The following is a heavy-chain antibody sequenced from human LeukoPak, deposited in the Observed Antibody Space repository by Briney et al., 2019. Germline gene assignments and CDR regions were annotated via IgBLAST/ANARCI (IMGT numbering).Heavy chain of an antibody. CDR2: IYHSGST. CDR3: ARAVTYYYDSSGYWGASGYYYYGMDV. CDR1: GGSISSSNW. D-gene: IGHD3-22*01. Sequence: SETLSLTCTVSGGSISSSNWWSWVRQPPGKGLEWIGEIYHSGSTNYNPSLKSRVTISVDTSKNQFSLKLSSVTAADTAVYYCARAVTYYYDSSGYWGASGYYYYGMDVWGQGTTVTVSS. V-gene: IGHV4-4*02. J-gene: IGHJ6*02.